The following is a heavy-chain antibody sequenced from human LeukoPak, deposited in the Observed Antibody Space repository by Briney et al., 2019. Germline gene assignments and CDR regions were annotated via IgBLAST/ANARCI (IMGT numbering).Heavy chain of an antibody. J-gene: IGHJ3*02. CDR2: IKSKTNGGTT. D-gene: IGHD5-18*01. CDR1: GFIFSSYE. V-gene: IGHV3-15*01. Sequence: PGGSLRLSCAASGFIFSSYEMNWVRQAPGKGLEWVGRIKSKTNGGTTDYAAPVKGRFTISKDDSKNTLYLQMNSLQSEDTAVYYCSTEGYTYGFHSFDIWGQGTMVTVSS. CDR3: STEGYTYGFHSFDI.